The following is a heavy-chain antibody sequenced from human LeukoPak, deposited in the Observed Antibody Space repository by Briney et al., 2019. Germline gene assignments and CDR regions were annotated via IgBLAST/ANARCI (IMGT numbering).Heavy chain of an antibody. V-gene: IGHV3-30*03. CDR2: ISSDGSNR. CDR3: AGWVSPGFGY. D-gene: IGHD3-22*01. CDR1: GFTFSSYA. J-gene: IGHJ4*02. Sequence: GGSLRLSCAASGFTFSSYAMHWVRQAPGKGLEWVAVISSDGSNRYYTDSVKGRFTISRDNSKNTLYLQMNSLRPEDTAVYYCAGWVSPGFGYWGQGTLVTVSS.